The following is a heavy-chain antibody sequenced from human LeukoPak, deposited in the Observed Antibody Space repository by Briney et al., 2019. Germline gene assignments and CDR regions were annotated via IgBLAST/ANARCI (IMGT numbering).Heavy chain of an antibody. CDR2: INAGNGNT. CDR1: GYTFTNND. Sequence: ASVKVSCKASGYTFTNNDINWVRQAPGQRLEWMGWINAGNGNTKYSQKFQGRVTITRDTSASTAYMELSSLRSEDTAVYYCARSPLGANFFDYWGQGTLVTVSS. CDR3: ARSPLGANFFDY. J-gene: IGHJ4*02. D-gene: IGHD1-26*01. V-gene: IGHV1-3*01.